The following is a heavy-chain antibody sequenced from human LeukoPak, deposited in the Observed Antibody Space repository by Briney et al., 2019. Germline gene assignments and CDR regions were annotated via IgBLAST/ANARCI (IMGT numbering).Heavy chain of an antibody. V-gene: IGHV3-66*01. CDR1: GFTVSSSY. CDR3: ARDLEAANTYYFAY. J-gene: IGHJ4*02. CDR2: ISSAGTT. D-gene: IGHD6-13*01. Sequence: GGSLRLSCAASGFTVSSSYMSWVRQAPGKGLEWVSIISSAGTTYYADSVKGRFTISRDNSKNTVYLQVNSLRDEDTAVYYCARDLEAANTYYFAYWGQGIMVTVSS.